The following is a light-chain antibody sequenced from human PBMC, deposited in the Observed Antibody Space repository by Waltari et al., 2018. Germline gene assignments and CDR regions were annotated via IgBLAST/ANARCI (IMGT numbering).Light chain of an antibody. J-gene: IGKJ2*01. CDR2: DAS. CDR1: QSVGTS. V-gene: IGKV3-11*01. CDR3: QQRSNWTPHT. Sequence: EIVLTQSPATLSLSPGETATLSCRASQSVGTSLAWYQQKPGQAPRLLIYDASNRATGIPARFRGSGSGTDCTLTISSLEAEDFAVYYCQQRSNWTPHTFGQGARLEIK.